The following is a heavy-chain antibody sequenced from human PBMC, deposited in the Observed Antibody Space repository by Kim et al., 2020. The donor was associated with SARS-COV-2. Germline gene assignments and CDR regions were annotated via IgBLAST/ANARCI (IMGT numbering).Heavy chain of an antibody. V-gene: IGHV1-18*01. Sequence: NYAQKLQGRVTMTTDTSTSTAYMELRSLRSDDTAVYYCARDRDKPVDKGYWGQGTLVTVSS. J-gene: IGHJ4*02. D-gene: IGHD5-12*01. CDR3: ARDRDKPVDKGY.